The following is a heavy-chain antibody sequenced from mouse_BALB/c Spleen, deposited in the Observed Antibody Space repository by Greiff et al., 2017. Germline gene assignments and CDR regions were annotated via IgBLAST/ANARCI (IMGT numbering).Heavy chain of an antibody. CDR2: ISSGSSTI. J-gene: IGHJ4*01. D-gene: IGHD2-4*01. CDR1: GFTFSSFG. Sequence: DVQLVESGGGLVQPGGSRKLSCAASGFTFSSFGMHWVRQAPEKGLEWVAYISSGSSTIYYADTVKGRFTISRDNPKNTLFLQMTSLRSEDTAMYYCARGDYGDYAMDYWGQGTSVTVSS. CDR3: ARGDYGDYAMDY. V-gene: IGHV5-17*02.